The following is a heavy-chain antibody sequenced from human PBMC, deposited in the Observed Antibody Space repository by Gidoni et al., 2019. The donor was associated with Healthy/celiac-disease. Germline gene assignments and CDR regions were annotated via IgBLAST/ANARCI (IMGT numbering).Heavy chain of an antibody. CDR2: ISYDGSNK. CDR3: AKDGGTRYYDFWSGLGRGYYFDY. Sequence: QVQLVESGGGVVQPGRSLRLSCAASGFTFSSYGMHWFRQAPGKGLEWVAVISYDGSNKYYADSVKGRFTISRDNSKNTLYLQMNSLRAEDTAVYYCAKDGGTRYYDFWSGLGRGYYFDYWGQGTLVTVSS. D-gene: IGHD3-3*01. J-gene: IGHJ4*02. V-gene: IGHV3-30*18. CDR1: GFTFSSYG.